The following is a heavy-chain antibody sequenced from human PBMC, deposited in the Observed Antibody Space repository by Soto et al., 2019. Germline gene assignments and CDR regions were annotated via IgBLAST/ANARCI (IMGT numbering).Heavy chain of an antibody. D-gene: IGHD3-16*01. CDR2: ISSSGGNT. J-gene: IGHJ5*02. CDR1: GFTFSSHA. CDR3: AKDGSLGGEDWFDP. Sequence: PGGSLRLSCAASGFTFSSHAMSWVRQAPGKGLEWVSAISSSGGNTYYADSVKGRFTISRDNSKITLYLQMNSLRAEDTAVYYCAKDGSLGGEDWFDPRGQGTLVTVSS. V-gene: IGHV3-23*01.